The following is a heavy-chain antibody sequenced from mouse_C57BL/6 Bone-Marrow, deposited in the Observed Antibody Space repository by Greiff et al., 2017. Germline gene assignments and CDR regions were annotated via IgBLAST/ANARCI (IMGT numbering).Heavy chain of an antibody. V-gene: IGHV1-55*01. CDR2: IYPGSGST. CDR3: ARRDGTLYYFDY. J-gene: IGHJ2*01. Sequence: QVQLKQSGAELVKPGASVKMSCKASGYTFTSYWITWVKQRPGQGLEWIGDIYPGSGSTNYNEKFKSKATLTVATSSSTAYMQLSSLTSDDSAVYYCARRDGTLYYFDYWGQGTTLTVSS. D-gene: IGHD1-1*01. CDR1: GYTFTSYW.